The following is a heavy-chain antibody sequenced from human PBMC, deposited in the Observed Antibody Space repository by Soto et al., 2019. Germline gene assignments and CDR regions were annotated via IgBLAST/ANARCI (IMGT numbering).Heavy chain of an antibody. V-gene: IGHV1-69*01. D-gene: IGHD5-12*01. Sequence: QVQLVQSGAEVKKPGSSVKVSCKASGGTFSSYAFSWVRQAPGQGLEWMGGIIRIFHTPTYAQKFQGRVTITADESTSTAYMWLISLRSDDTAVYYCVHRRDGYNSAFFDYWGQGTLVTVSS. J-gene: IGHJ4*02. CDR1: GGTFSSYA. CDR2: IIRIFHTP. CDR3: VHRRDGYNSAFFDY.